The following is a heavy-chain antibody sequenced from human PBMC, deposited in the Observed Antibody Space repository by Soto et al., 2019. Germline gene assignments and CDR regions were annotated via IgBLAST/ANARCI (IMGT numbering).Heavy chain of an antibody. D-gene: IGHD5-18*01. CDR3: AKSVAGYSYGSPLFDN. CDR1: GFTFSTYA. V-gene: IGHV3-23*01. J-gene: IGHJ4*02. Sequence: EVQLLESGGNLVQPGGSLRLSCAASGFTFSTYAMSWVRQAPGKGLEWVSAISGSGGSTYYADSVKGRFTISRDNSKNTLYLQMNSLRADDTAVYYCAKSVAGYSYGSPLFDNWGQGTLVTVSS. CDR2: ISGSGGST.